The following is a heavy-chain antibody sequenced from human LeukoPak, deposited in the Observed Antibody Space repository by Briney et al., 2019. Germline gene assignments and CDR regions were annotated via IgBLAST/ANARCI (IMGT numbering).Heavy chain of an antibody. J-gene: IGHJ4*02. CDR2: ISGSGGST. D-gene: IGHD6-19*01. CDR1: GFTFSSYA. V-gene: IGHV3-23*01. Sequence: GGSLRLSCAAFGFTFSSYAMSWVRQAPGKGLEWVSAISGSGGSTYYADSVKGRFTISRDNSKNTLYLQMNSLRAEDTAVYYCAKGHPAFPYSSGLLLDYWGQGTLVTVSS. CDR3: AKGHPAFPYSSGLLLDY.